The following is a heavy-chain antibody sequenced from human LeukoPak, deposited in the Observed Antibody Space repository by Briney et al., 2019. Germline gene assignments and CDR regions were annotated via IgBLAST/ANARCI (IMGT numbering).Heavy chain of an antibody. J-gene: IGHJ4*02. CDR2: ISYDGSNK. CDR3: ARDLPYSGSYRLFDY. D-gene: IGHD1-26*01. V-gene: IGHV3-30-3*01. CDR1: GFTFSSYA. Sequence: QPGGSLRLSCAASGFTFSSYAMHWVRQAPGKGLEWGAVISYDGSNKYYADSVKGRFTISRDNSKNTLYLQMNSLRAEDTAVYYCARDLPYSGSYRLFDYWGQGTLVTVSS.